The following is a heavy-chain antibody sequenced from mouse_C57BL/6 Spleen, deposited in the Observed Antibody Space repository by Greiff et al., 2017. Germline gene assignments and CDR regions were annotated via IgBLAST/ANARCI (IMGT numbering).Heavy chain of an antibody. CDR3: ARGGSAMDY. CDR2: SRNKANDYTT. V-gene: IGHV7-1*01. Sequence: EVKLLESGGGLVQSGRSLRLSCATSGFTFSDFYMEWVRQAPGKGLEWIAASRNKANDYTTEYSASVKGRFIVSRDTSQSILYLQMNALRAEDTTIYYCARGGSAMDYWSQGTSVTVSS. CDR1: GFTFSDFY. J-gene: IGHJ4*01.